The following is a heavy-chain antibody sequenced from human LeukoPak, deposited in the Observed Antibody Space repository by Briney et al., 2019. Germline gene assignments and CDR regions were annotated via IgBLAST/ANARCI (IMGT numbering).Heavy chain of an antibody. CDR3: ARGGSSWYDYFGY. D-gene: IGHD6-13*01. CDR1: GASISSSSYY. CDR2: IYYSGST. Sequence: SETLSLTCTVSGASISSSSYYWGWIRQPPGKGLEWIGSIYYSGSTHHNPSLKSRVTISVDTSKNQFSLKLSYVTAEDTAVYYCARGGSSWYDYFGYWGQGTLVTVSS. V-gene: IGHV4-39*01. J-gene: IGHJ4*02.